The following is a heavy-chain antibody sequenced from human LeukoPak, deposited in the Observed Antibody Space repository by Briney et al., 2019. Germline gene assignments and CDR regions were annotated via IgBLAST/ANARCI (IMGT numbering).Heavy chain of an antibody. CDR3: ARDFYGDYGNFDY. CDR1: GFTFSSYS. CDR2: ISNSGTTI. D-gene: IGHD4-17*01. Sequence: GGSLRLSCAASGFTFSSYSMNWVRQAPGKGLEWVSYISNSGTTINYADSVKGRFTISRDNAKSSLYLQMNSLRAEDTAVYYCARDFYGDYGNFDYWGQGTLVTVSS. J-gene: IGHJ4*02. V-gene: IGHV3-48*01.